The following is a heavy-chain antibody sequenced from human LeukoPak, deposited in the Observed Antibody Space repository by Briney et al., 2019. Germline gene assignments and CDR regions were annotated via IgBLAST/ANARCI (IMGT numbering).Heavy chain of an antibody. CDR3: ARTYYYDSSGYYLEPVDAFDI. CDR2: IYYSGST. J-gene: IGHJ3*02. Sequence: SETPSLTCTVSGGSISSSSYYWGWIRQPPGKGLEWIGSIYYSGSTYYNPSLKSRVTISVDTSKNQFSLKLSSVTAADTAVYYCARTYYYDSSGYYLEPVDAFDIWGQGTMVTVSS. CDR1: GGSISSSSYY. V-gene: IGHV4-39*01. D-gene: IGHD3-22*01.